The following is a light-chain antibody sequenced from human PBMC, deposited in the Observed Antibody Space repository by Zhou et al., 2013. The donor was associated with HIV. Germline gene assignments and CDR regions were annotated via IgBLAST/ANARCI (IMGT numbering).Light chain of an antibody. CDR3: QQGDSLSPAT. V-gene: IGKV1D-12*01. CDR1: QGISSW. J-gene: IGKJ5*01. CDR2: AAS. Sequence: DIQLTQSPSSVSASVGDRVTITCRASQGISSWLAWYQQKPGKAPNLLIYAASTLESGVPSRFSGSGSGTDFTLTISSVQPEDFATYFCQQGDSLSPATFGQGTRLEIK.